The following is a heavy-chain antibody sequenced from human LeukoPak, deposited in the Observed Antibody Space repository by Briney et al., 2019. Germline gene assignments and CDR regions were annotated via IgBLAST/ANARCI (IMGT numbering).Heavy chain of an antibody. D-gene: IGHD3-22*01. J-gene: IGHJ4*02. CDR1: GYTFPNYV. V-gene: IGHV1-18*01. CDR2: ISAKKGNT. CDR3: ATLYPEAPGGYYYDSSGYNDY. Sequence: ASVKVSCKASGYTFPNYVISWVRQAPGQGLEWMGWISAKKGNTKYVQKLQGRVTMTTGTSTSTAYMELRSLRSDDTAVYYCATLYPEAPGGYYYDSSGYNDYCRQGTLVTVSS.